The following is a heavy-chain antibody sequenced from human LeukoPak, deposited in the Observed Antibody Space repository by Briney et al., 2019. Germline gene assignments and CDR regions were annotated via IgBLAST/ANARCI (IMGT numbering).Heavy chain of an antibody. CDR1: GYSISSGYY. V-gene: IGHV4-38-2*01. D-gene: IGHD2/OR15-2a*01. CDR3: ARLSDLTQFDY. Sequence: PSETLSLTCAVSGYSISSGYYWVWIRQPPGKGLEWIGSIYHSGSTYYNPSLKSRVTISVDTSKNQFSLKLSSVTAADTAVYYCARLSDLTQFDYWGQGTLVTVSS. J-gene: IGHJ4*02. CDR2: IYHSGST.